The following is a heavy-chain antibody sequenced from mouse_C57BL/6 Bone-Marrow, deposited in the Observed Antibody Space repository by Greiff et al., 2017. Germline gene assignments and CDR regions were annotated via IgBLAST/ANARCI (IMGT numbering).Heavy chain of an antibody. CDR3: ARGYAMDD. CDR1: GYTFTRYT. Sequence: VQLQQSGAELARPGASVKMSCKASGYTFTRYTMHWVKQRPGQGLEWIGYIHPSSGYTKYNQKFKDKATLTADKSSSTAYMQLSSRTSEDSAVYYCARGYAMDDWGQGTSVTVSS. V-gene: IGHV1-4*01. J-gene: IGHJ4*01. CDR2: IHPSSGYT.